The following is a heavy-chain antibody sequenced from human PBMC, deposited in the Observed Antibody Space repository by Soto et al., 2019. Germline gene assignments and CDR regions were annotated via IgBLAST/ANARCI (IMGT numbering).Heavy chain of an antibody. J-gene: IGHJ4*02. CDR3: TRIAYNYGPGDY. CDR2: SRNKANSFST. CDR1: GFTFSDHY. D-gene: IGHD2-21*01. Sequence: LRLSCEVSGFTFSDHYMDWVRQAPGKGLEWVGRSRNKANSFSTAYAPSVKGRFTISRDDSKSSLYLQMNSLKTDDTAVYYCTRIAYNYGPGDYWGQGTLVTVSS. V-gene: IGHV3-72*01.